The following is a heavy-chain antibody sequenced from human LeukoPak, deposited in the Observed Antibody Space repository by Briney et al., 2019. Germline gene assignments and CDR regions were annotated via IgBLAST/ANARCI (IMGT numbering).Heavy chain of an antibody. CDR2: VYPDASKT. V-gene: IGHV5-51*01. CDR1: GDTFNNDW. J-gene: IGHJ5*02. CDR3: ARQMGGTTSVNWFDP. Sequence: GESLKISCKGSGDTFNNDWIAWVRPMPGKGLGWMGIVYPDASKTKYNPSFQGQVTISADKSTTTAYLQWSSLRASDTAIYCARQMGGTTSVNWFDPWGQGTLVTVSS. D-gene: IGHD1-1*01.